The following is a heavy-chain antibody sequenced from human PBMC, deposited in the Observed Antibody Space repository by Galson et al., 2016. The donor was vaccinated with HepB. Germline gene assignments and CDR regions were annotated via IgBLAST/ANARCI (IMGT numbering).Heavy chain of an antibody. Sequence: SLRLSCAASGFIFTAYSMNWVRQAPGKGLEWISYISTSRSTIYYADSVKGRFTISRDNAKNSVFLQMNRLRDEDTAVYYCSRNPPRSHWYFDLWGRGILVTVSS. CDR1: GFIFTAYS. CDR3: SRNPPRSHWYFDL. V-gene: IGHV3-48*02. J-gene: IGHJ2*01. CDR2: ISTSRSTI.